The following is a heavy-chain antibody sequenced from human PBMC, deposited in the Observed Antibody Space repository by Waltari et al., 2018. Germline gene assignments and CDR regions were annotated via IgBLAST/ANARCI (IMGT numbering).Heavy chain of an antibody. Sequence: QVQLVQSGAEVEKPGSSVKVSCKTSGGTFSTYAISWVRQAPGQGLEWMGGIIPFLRIANYAQKFQGRVTITADESTSTAYMELSSLKSEDTAVYYCARDRTGVWYFDLWGRGTLVTVSS. V-gene: IGHV1-69*04. J-gene: IGHJ2*01. CDR1: GGTFSTYA. D-gene: IGHD1-1*01. CDR3: ARDRTGVWYFDL. CDR2: IIPFLRIA.